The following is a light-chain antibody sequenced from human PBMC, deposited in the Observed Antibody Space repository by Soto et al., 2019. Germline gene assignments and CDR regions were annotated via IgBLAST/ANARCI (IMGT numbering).Light chain of an antibody. Sequence: EIVLTQYTAIVSLSQGDRATLSCRTIQSVSSYLAWYQQKPGQAPRLLIYDASNRATGIPARFSGSGSGTDFTLTISSLEPEDFAVYYCQQRSNWPPSITFGQGTRLEI. CDR3: QQRSNWPPSIT. CDR2: DAS. V-gene: IGKV3-11*01. CDR1: QSVSSY. J-gene: IGKJ5*01.